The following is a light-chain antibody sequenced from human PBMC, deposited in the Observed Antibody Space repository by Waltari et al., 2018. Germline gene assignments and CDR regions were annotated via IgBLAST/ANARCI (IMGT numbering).Light chain of an antibody. CDR2: GAS. J-gene: IGKJ2*01. Sequence: EIVLTQSPGTLSLSPGESATLSCRASQSVSSSPLAWYQQKPGQAPRLLIYGASNRATGIPDRFSGSGSGTDFTLTISRLEPEDSAVYYCQQYGSSPFTFGQGTKLEIK. CDR3: QQYGSSPFT. CDR1: QSVSSSP. V-gene: IGKV3-20*01.